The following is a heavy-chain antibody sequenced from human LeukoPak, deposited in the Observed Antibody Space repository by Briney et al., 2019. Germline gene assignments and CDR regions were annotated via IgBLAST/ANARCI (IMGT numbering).Heavy chain of an antibody. Sequence: SETLSLTCTASGGPISSYYWSWLRQPPGKGLEWIGYIYYSGSTNYNPSLKSRVTISVDTSKNQFSLKLSSVTAADTAVYYCARGGPDYYFDYWGQGTLVTVSS. CDR2: IYYSGST. V-gene: IGHV4-59*12. CDR1: GGPISSYY. J-gene: IGHJ4*02. CDR3: ARGGPDYYFDY.